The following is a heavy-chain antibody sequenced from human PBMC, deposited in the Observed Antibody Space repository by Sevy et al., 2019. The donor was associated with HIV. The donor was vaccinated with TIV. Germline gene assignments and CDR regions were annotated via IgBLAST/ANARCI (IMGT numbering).Heavy chain of an antibody. J-gene: IGHJ4*02. D-gene: IGHD4-17*01. CDR1: GFTVSSNF. Sequence: GGSLRLSCAASGFTVSSNFMSWVRQAPGKGLEWVSVIYIGGTTYYADSVKGRFTISSDNSKNTLYLQMNSLRAEDTAVYYCARGKHISDYYGSFDYWGQGTLVTVSS. CDR2: IYIGGTT. V-gene: IGHV3-53*01. CDR3: ARGKHISDYYGSFDY.